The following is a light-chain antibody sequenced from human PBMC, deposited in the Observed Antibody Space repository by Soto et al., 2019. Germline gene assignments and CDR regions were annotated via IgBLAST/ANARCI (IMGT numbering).Light chain of an antibody. CDR1: QSVSSY. V-gene: IGKV3-11*01. J-gene: IGKJ1*01. CDR3: QQRSNWRGWT. Sequence: EIVLTQSPATLSLSPGGRATLSCRASQSVSSYLAWYQQKPGQAPRLLIYDASNRATGIPARFSGSGSGTDFTLTISSLEPEDFAVYYCQQRSNWRGWTFGQGTKVDIK. CDR2: DAS.